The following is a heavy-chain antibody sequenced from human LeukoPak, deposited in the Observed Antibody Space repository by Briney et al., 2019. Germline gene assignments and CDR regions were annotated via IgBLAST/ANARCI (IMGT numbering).Heavy chain of an antibody. CDR2: IYYSGST. D-gene: IGHD3-22*01. CDR3: ARTRPEITMIVVVKEKDAFDI. J-gene: IGHJ3*02. Sequence: SETLSLTCTVSGGSVSNYYWSWIRQPPGKGLEWIGYIYYSGSTNYNPSLKSRVTISVDTSKNQFSLKLSSVTAADTAVYYCARTRPEITMIVVVKEKDAFDIWGQATMVTVSS. CDR1: GGSVSNYY. V-gene: IGHV4-59*02.